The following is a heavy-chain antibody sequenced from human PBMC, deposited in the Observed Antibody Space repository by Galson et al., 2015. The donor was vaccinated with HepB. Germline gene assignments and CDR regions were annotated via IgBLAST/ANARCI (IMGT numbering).Heavy chain of an antibody. CDR2: ISSSSTYI. CDR3: ARTPRGLMNLDY. J-gene: IGHJ4*02. D-gene: IGHD3-10*01. Sequence: SLRLSCAASGFTVSSNYMSWVRQTPGKGLEWVSFISSSSTYIYYADSMKGRFTISRDNAKNSLFLQMNSLRVEDTAVYYCARTPRGLMNLDYWGQGTLLIVSS. CDR1: GFTVSSNY. V-gene: IGHV3-21*01.